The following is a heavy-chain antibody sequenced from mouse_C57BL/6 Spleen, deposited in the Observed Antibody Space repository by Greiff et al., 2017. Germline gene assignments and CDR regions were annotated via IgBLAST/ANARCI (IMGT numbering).Heavy chain of an antibody. CDR3: ARGLGLHWYFDV. J-gene: IGHJ1*03. V-gene: IGHV5-17*01. Sequence: EVQLVESGGGLVKPGGSLKLSCAASGFTFSDYGMHWVRQAPEKGLEGVAYISSGSSTIYYADTVKGRFTISRDNAKNTLFLQMTSLRSEDTAMYYCARGLGLHWYFDVWGTGTTVTVSS. CDR2: ISSGSSTI. D-gene: IGHD4-1*01. CDR1: GFTFSDYG.